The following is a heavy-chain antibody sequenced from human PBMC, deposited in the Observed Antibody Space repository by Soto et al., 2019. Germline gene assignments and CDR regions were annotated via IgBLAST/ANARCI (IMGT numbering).Heavy chain of an antibody. Sequence: SLRLSCAASGFTFDDYAMHWVRQAPGKGLEWVSGISWNSGSIGYADSVKGRFTISRDNAKNSLYLQMNSLRAEDTALYYCAKDMGWYEFGSGFDYWGQGTLVTVSS. CDR2: ISWNSGSI. V-gene: IGHV3-9*01. CDR1: GFTFDDYA. D-gene: IGHD6-19*01. J-gene: IGHJ4*02. CDR3: AKDMGWYEFGSGFDY.